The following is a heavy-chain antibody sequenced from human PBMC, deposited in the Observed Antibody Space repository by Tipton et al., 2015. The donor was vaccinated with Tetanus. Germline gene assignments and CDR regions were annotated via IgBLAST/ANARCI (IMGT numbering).Heavy chain of an antibody. CDR1: GFTFSSYW. CDR2: IKQDGSEK. D-gene: IGHD2-15*01. V-gene: IGHV3-7*05. CDR3: ARGGSSGEGLYYYYYGMDV. J-gene: IGHJ6*02. Sequence: SLRLSCAASGFTFSSYWMSWVRQAPGKGLEWVANIKQDGSEKYYVDSVKGRFTISRDNAKNSLYLQMNSLRAEDTAVYYCARGGSSGEGLYYYYYGMDVWGQGTTVTVSS.